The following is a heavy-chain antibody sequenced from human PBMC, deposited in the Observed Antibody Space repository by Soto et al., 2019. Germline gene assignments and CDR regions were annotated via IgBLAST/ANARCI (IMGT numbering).Heavy chain of an antibody. CDR2: ISDSGVT. Sequence: QVQLQESGPRLVKSSETLSLVCSVSGDSIIRSFWGWIRQSPGKGLQYIGYISDSGVTDYDPSIKTRVTISVDTSKNQLSLKLTSVTAADTAVYYCARGAGDFSGPASFDIWGQGTMVTVSS. D-gene: IGHD3-10*01. CDR3: ARGAGDFSGPASFDI. CDR1: GDSIIRSF. J-gene: IGHJ3*02. V-gene: IGHV4-59*01.